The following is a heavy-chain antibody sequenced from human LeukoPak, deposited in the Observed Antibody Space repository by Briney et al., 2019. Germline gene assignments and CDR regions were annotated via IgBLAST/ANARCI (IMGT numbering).Heavy chain of an antibody. CDR2: IIPIFGTA. Sequence: SVKVSCKASGGTFSSYTISWVRQAPGQGLEWMGGIIPIFGTANYAQKFQGRVTITTDESTSTAYMELSSLRSEDTAVYYCARADHCSGGSCYSDYYYYYYMDVWGKGTTVTVSS. V-gene: IGHV1-69*05. CDR1: GGTFSSYT. CDR3: ARADHCSGGSCYSDYYYYYYMDV. D-gene: IGHD2-15*01. J-gene: IGHJ6*03.